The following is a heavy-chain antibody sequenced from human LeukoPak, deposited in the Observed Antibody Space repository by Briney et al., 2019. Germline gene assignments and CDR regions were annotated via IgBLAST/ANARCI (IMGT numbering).Heavy chain of an antibody. CDR3: ARDLGLGGYDLGLIY. CDR1: GGPISSYY. Sequence: SETLSLTCTVSGGPISSYYWSWIPQPAGKGLEWIGRIYTSESTNYNPSLKSRVTMSVDTSKNQFSLKLSSVTAADTAVYYCARDLGLGGYDLGLIYWGQGTLVTVSS. V-gene: IGHV4-4*07. D-gene: IGHD5-12*01. CDR2: IYTSEST. J-gene: IGHJ4*02.